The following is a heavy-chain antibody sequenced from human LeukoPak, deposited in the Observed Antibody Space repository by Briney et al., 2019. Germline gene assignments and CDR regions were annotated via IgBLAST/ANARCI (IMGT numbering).Heavy chain of an antibody. V-gene: IGHV3-21*04. CDR1: GFTFSSCS. D-gene: IGHD2-21*02. CDR2: ISSSSSYI. Sequence: GGSLRLSCAASGFTFSSCSMNWVRQAPGKGLEWVSSISSSSSYIYYADSVKGRFTISRDKAKNSLYLQMNSLRAEDTAVYYCARGCGGDCYSSPGAFDIWGQGTMVTVSS. CDR3: ARGCGGDCYSSPGAFDI. J-gene: IGHJ3*02.